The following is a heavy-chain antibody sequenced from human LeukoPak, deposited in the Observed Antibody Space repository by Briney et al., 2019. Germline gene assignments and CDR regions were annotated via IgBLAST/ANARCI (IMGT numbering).Heavy chain of an antibody. J-gene: IGHJ4*02. V-gene: IGHV4-4*07. CDR1: GASISGYH. CDR3: ASGYSGYDSIDY. Sequence: SETLSLTCTVSGASISGYHWNWIRQPAGKGLEWIGRIYASGSTNYNPSLKSRVTILVDKSKNQFSLRLSFVTAADTAVYYCASGYSGYDSIDYWGQGTLGTVSS. D-gene: IGHD5-12*01. CDR2: IYASGST.